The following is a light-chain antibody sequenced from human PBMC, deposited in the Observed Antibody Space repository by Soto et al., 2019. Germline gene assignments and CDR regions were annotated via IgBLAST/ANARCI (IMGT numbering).Light chain of an antibody. J-gene: IGKJ1*01. V-gene: IGKV3-15*01. CDR2: GAS. CDR1: QSGNSY. CDR3: QQYTNWPSWT. Sequence: EKVMTQSPATLSMSPGERATLSCRASQSGNSYLAWYQQKPGQAPRLLIYGASTRATGIPARFSGSGSGTEFTLTISRLQSEDFAVYYCQQYTNWPSWTFGQGTKVEIK.